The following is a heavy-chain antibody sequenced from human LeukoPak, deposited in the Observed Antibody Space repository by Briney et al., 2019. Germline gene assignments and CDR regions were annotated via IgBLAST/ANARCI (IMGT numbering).Heavy chain of an antibody. CDR2: INPNSGGT. CDR3: ARGYNISPRNAFDI. CDR1: GYTFTGYY. D-gene: IGHD1-14*01. Sequence: ASVKVSCKASGYTFTGYYMHWVRQAPGQGLEWMGWINPNSGGTSYAQKFQGRVTMTRDMSTSTVYMELSSLRSDDTAVYYCARGYNISPRNAFDIWGQGTMVTVSS. V-gene: IGHV1-2*02. J-gene: IGHJ3*02.